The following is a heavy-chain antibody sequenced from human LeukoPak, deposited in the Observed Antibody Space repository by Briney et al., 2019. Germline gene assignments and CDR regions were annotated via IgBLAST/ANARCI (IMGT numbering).Heavy chain of an antibody. CDR1: GFTLCSYW. CDR3: ARTVVGTSVFDY. D-gene: IGHD1-26*01. Sequence: QSGGSLRLSCAASGFTLCSYWMTWVRQAPRKGLEWAAAIKEDGSETYYVDSVKGRFTIYRDNAKNSLYLQMSSLRAEDTAVYYCARTVVGTSVFDYWGQGTLVTVSS. CDR2: IKEDGSET. V-gene: IGHV3-7*04. J-gene: IGHJ4*02.